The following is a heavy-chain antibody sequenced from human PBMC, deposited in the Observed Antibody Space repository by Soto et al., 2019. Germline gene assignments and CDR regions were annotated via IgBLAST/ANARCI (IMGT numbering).Heavy chain of an antibody. D-gene: IGHD6-13*01. Sequence: EVQLVESGGGLVQPGGSLRLSCAASGFTFSSYWMHWVRQAPGKGLVWVSRINSDGSNTSYADSVKGRFTISRDNAKNTLYLQMNSLRAEDTAVYYCASILVLAAAGTPWGQGTLVTVSS. V-gene: IGHV3-74*01. CDR1: GFTFSSYW. CDR2: INSDGSNT. J-gene: IGHJ5*02. CDR3: ASILVLAAAGTP.